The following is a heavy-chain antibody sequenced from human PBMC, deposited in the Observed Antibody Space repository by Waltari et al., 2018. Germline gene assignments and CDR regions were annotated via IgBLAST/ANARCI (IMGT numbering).Heavy chain of an antibody. CDR1: GNPLTELS. J-gene: IGHJ6*02. CDR3: ATDGWERWLQSRGSSWGMDV. V-gene: IGHV1-24*01. Sequence: QVQLVQSGAEVKKPGASVKVSCQVSGNPLTELSRHGVRQAPGKGREWMGGFDPEDGETIYAQKFQGRVTMTEDTSTDTAYMELSSLRSEDTAVYYCATDGWERWLQSRGSSWGMDVWGQGTTVTVSS. D-gene: IGHD1-26*01. CDR2: FDPEDGET.